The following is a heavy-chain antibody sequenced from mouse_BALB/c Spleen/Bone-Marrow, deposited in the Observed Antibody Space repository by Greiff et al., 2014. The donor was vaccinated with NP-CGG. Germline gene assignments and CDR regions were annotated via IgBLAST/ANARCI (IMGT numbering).Heavy chain of an antibody. CDR2: IDPANGNT. D-gene: IGHD1-1*01. Sequence: EVQLQQPGAELVKPGASVKLSCTASGFNIKDTYMHWVKQRPEQGLEWIGRIDPANGNTKYDPKFQGKATITADTSSNTAYLQLSSLTSEDTAVYYCANYYYGSSLFAYWGQGTLVTVSA. J-gene: IGHJ3*01. V-gene: IGHV14-3*02. CDR3: ANYYYGSSLFAY. CDR1: GFNIKDTY.